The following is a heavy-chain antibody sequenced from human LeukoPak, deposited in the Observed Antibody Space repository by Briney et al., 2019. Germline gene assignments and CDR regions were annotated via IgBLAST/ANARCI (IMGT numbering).Heavy chain of an antibody. D-gene: IGHD2-2*02. CDR1: GFTFSSYG. J-gene: IGHJ4*02. CDR2: IRYDGSDK. CDR3: AKSQYCSSTSCYTEGGIYFDY. Sequence: GGSLRLSCAASGFTFSSYGMHWGRQAPGKGLEWVAFIRYDGSDKYYANSVKGRFTISRDNSKNTVYLQLNSLRAEDTAVYYCAKSQYCSSTSCYTEGGIYFDYWSQGTLVTISS. V-gene: IGHV3-30*02.